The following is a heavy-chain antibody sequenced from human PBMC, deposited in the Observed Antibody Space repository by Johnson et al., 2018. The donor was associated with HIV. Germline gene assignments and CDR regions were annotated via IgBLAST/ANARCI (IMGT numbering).Heavy chain of an antibody. Sequence: VQLVESGGGVVQPGRSLRLSCAASGFTFSSYWMSWVRQAQGKGLEWVANIKQDGSEKYYVDSVKGRFTISRDNAKNSLYLQMNSLRAEDTAVYYCARGGGSSWSDAFDIWGQGTMVTVCS. J-gene: IGHJ3*02. D-gene: IGHD6-13*01. V-gene: IGHV3-7*04. CDR2: IKQDGSEK. CDR1: GFTFSSYW. CDR3: ARGGGSSWSDAFDI.